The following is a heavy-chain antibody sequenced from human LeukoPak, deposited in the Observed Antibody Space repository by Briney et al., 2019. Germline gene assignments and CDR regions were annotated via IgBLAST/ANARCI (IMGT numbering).Heavy chain of an antibody. CDR2: IYYSGST. V-gene: IGHV4-59*08. Sequence: PSETLSLTCTVSGGSISSYYWSWIRQPPGKGLEWIGYIYYSGSTNYNPSLKSRVTISVDTSKNQFSLKLSSVTAADTAVYYCARHPGGDYDNWFDPWGQGTLVTVSS. D-gene: IGHD4-17*01. CDR3: ARHPGGDYDNWFDP. CDR1: GGSISSYY. J-gene: IGHJ5*02.